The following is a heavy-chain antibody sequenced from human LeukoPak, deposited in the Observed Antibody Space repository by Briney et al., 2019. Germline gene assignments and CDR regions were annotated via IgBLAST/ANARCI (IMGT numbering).Heavy chain of an antibody. CDR3: ARPYNYYGSGSYCYGY. J-gene: IGHJ4*02. CDR1: GFTFSSYS. V-gene: IGHV3-21*01. Sequence: GGSLRLSCAASGFTFSSYSMNWVRQAPGKGLEWVSPISSSSSYIYYADSVKGRFTISRDNAKNSLYLQMNSLRAEDTAVYYCARPYNYYGSGSYCYGYWGQGTLVTVSS. CDR2: ISSSSSYI. D-gene: IGHD3-10*01.